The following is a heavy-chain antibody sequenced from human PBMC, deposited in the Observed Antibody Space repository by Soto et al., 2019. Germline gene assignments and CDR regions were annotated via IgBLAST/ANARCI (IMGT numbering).Heavy chain of an antibody. CDR2: IYHSGST. Sequence: QLQLQESGSGLVKPSQTLSLTCAVSGGSISSGDYSWTWIRQAPGKGLEWIGYIYHSGSTYCNPSLKSRVTTTTDLSKTQFILRLSSVPSADTVVYYCARYRWLQPSLASWGQGTLVTVAS. CDR1: GGSISSGDYS. V-gene: IGHV4-30-2*01. CDR3: ARYRWLQPSLAS. J-gene: IGHJ5*02. D-gene: IGHD2-2*01.